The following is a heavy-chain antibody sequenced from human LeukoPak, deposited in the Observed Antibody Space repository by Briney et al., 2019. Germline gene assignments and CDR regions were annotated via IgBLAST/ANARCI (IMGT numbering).Heavy chain of an antibody. Sequence: GASVNVSCKASGYTFTSYYMHWVRQAPGQGLEWMGIINPSGGSTSYAQKFQGRVTMTRDTSTSTVYMELSSLRSEDTAVYYCARDLAPSIAARFYYGMDVWGQGTTVTVSS. D-gene: IGHD6-6*01. CDR1: GYTFTSYY. CDR3: ARDLAPSIAARFYYGMDV. J-gene: IGHJ6*02. V-gene: IGHV1-46*01. CDR2: INPSGGST.